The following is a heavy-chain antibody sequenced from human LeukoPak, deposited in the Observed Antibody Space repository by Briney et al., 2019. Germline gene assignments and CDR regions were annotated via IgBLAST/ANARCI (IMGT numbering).Heavy chain of an antibody. V-gene: IGHV1-46*01. CDR3: ARSSLAVYFDY. J-gene: IGHJ4*02. D-gene: IGHD6-19*01. CDR2: ISPSGGST. Sequence: ASVKVSCKAFGYTFTSNYMHWVRQAPGQGLEWMGVISPSGGSTTYAQKFQGRVTLTRDMSTSTDYLELSSLRSEDTAMYFCARSSLAVYFDYWGQGTLVTASS. CDR1: GYTFTSNY.